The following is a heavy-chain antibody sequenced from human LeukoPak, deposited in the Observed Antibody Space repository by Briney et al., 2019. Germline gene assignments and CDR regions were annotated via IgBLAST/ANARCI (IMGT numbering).Heavy chain of an antibody. V-gene: IGHV3-21*01. Sequence: SGGSLRRSCAASGFSCSSYSMNWLRQAPGKGLVWVSCISSGKIYTYYADSVKGRFTISRDNAKNSLFLQMNSLRAEDTAVYYCARDWNSMGYYYHMDVWGKGTTVTVSS. CDR2: ISSGKIYT. J-gene: IGHJ6*03. D-gene: IGHD2/OR15-2a*01. CDR3: ARDWNSMGYYYHMDV. CDR1: GFSCSSYS.